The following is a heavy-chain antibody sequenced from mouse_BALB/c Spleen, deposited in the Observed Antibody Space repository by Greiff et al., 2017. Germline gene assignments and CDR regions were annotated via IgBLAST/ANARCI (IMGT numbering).Heavy chain of an antibody. Sequence: EVMLVESGGGLVKPGGSLKLSCAASGFTFSSYTMSWVRQTPEKRLEWVATISSGGGNTYYPDSVKGRFTISRDNAKNNLYLQMSSLRSEDTALYYCARGGSSRYFDVWGAGTTVTVSS. CDR1: GFTFSSYT. CDR3: ARGGSSRYFDV. D-gene: IGHD1-1*01. J-gene: IGHJ1*01. CDR2: ISSGGGNT. V-gene: IGHV5-9*03.